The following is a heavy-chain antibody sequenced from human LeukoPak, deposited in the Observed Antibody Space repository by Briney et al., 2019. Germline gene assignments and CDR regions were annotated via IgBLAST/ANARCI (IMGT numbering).Heavy chain of an antibody. CDR3: ARNQQLGGHSYYYYGMDV. Sequence: PGGSPRLSCAASGFTFSNYAMTWARQAPGKGLEWVSGISGGGVTTYYADSVKGRFTISRDNSKNTLYLQMNSLRADDTAIYYCARNQQLGGHSYYYYGMDVWGQGTTVTVSS. V-gene: IGHV3-23*01. D-gene: IGHD3-16*01. CDR2: ISGGGVTT. J-gene: IGHJ6*02. CDR1: GFTFSNYA.